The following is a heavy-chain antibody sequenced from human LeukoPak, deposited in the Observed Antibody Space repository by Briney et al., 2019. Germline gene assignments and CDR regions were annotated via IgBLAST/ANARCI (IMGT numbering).Heavy chain of an antibody. CDR3: ARADWNDVRGD. CDR1: GFTFSSYS. V-gene: IGHV3-21*01. CDR2: ISSSSSYI. Sequence: PGGSLRLSCAASGFTFSSYSMNWVRQAPGKGLEWVSSISSSSSYIYYANSVKGRFTISRDNAKNSLYLQMNSLRAEDTAVYYCARADWNDVRGDWGQGTLVTVSS. D-gene: IGHD1-1*01. J-gene: IGHJ4*02.